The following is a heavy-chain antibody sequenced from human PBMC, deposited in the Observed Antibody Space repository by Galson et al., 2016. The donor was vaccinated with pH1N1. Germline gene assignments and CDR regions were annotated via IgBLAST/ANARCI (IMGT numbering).Heavy chain of an antibody. J-gene: IGHJ4*02. CDR3: ARVDRRFWELFPYYFDY. D-gene: IGHD3-10*01. V-gene: IGHV4-61*09. Sequence: TLSLTCSVSGGSISSGSYYWSWIRQPAGKGLEWIGYIYTSGSTNYNPSLKSRVTISVDTSKNQFPLKLSSVTAADTAVYYCARVDRRFWELFPYYFDYWGQGTLVTVSS. CDR1: GGSISSGSYY. CDR2: IYTSGST.